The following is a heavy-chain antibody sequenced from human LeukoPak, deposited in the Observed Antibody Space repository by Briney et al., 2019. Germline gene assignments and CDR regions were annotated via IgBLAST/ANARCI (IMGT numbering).Heavy chain of an antibody. CDR1: RYTLTSYG. Sequence: GASVKVSCKASRYTLTSYGISWVRQAPAQGLEWMGWISTYNGNTNYVQKIQARVTMTTDTSTSTAYMELRSLRSDDTAVYYCARDWSPLDYYYYFMDVWGKGTTVTVSS. J-gene: IGHJ6*03. D-gene: IGHD3-3*01. V-gene: IGHV1-18*01. CDR3: ARDWSPLDYYYYFMDV. CDR2: ISTYNGNT.